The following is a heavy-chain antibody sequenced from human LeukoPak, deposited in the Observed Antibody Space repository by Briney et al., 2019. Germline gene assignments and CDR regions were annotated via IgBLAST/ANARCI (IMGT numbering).Heavy chain of an antibody. CDR3: AREGGFDLLLYSPFDY. CDR2: IYTSGST. V-gene: IGHV4-4*07. D-gene: IGHD3-9*01. J-gene: IGHJ4*02. CDR1: GGSMSSYY. Sequence: SETLSLTCTVSGGSMSSYYWSWIRQPAGKGLEWIGRIYTSGSTNYNPSLKSRVTMSIDTSNNQFSLKLSSVTAADTAVYYCAREGGFDLLLYSPFDYWGQGTLVTVSS.